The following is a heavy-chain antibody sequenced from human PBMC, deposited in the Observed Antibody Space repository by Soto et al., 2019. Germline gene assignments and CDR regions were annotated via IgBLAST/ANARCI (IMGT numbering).Heavy chain of an antibody. CDR2: INPSGGST. J-gene: IGHJ6*02. CDR3: ASHLLVPAASYYYGMDV. D-gene: IGHD2-2*01. V-gene: IGHV1-46*01. CDR1: GYTFTSSY. Sequence: ASVKVSCKASGYTFTSSYMHWVRQAPGQGLEWMGIINPSGGSTSYAQKFQGRVTMTRDTSTSTVYMELSSLRSEDTAVYYCASHLLVPAASYYYGMDVWGQGTTVTVSS.